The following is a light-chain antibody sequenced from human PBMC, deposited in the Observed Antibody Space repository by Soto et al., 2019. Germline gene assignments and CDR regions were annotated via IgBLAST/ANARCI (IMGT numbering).Light chain of an antibody. CDR1: SSDVGGSNY. CDR2: EVN. CDR3: SSYRSSSTL. V-gene: IGLV2-14*01. Sequence: QSALTQPASVSGSPGQSITISCTGTSSDVGGSNYVSWYQQHPGKAPKLMIYEVNNRPSGVSNRFSGSKSGNTASLTISGLQSEDEAYYYCSSYRSSSTLFGGGTKLTVL. J-gene: IGLJ2*01.